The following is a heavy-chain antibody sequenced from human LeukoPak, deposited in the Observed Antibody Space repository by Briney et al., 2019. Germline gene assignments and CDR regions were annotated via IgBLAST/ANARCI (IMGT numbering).Heavy chain of an antibody. CDR2: IYPGDSDT. D-gene: IGHD6-13*01. V-gene: IGHV5-51*01. Sequence: GESLKISCKGSGYSFTSYWIGWVRQMPGKGLEWMGIIYPGDSDTRYSPPFQGQVTISADKSISTAYLQWSSLKASDTAMYYCARHSSSSWYGRGELVDPWGQGTLVTVSS. CDR3: ARHSSSSWYGRGELVDP. J-gene: IGHJ5*02. CDR1: GYSFTSYW.